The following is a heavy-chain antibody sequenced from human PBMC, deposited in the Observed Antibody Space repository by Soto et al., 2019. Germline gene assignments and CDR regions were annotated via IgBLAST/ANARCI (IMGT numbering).Heavy chain of an antibody. CDR2: ISAYNGNT. CDR3: AREFPYGDVDI. D-gene: IGHD4-17*01. J-gene: IGHJ3*02. Sequence: GSSVKVSCKASGYTFTRYGISWVRQAPGQGLEWMGWISAYNGNTNYAQKLQGRVTMTTDTSTSTAYMELRSLRSDDTAVYYCAREFPYGDVDIWGQGTMVTVSS. V-gene: IGHV1-18*01. CDR1: GYTFTRYG.